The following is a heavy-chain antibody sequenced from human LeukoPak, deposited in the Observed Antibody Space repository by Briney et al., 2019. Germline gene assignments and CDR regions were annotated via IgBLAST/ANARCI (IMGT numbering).Heavy chain of an antibody. CDR1: GITFSNYA. Sequence: PGGSLRLSCAASGITFSNYAMIWVRQAPGKGLEWVSAIRGSGGGTYYADSVKGRFTISRDNSKSTLYLQMNSLRAEDSAVYYCAKDPNGDYIGAFDIWGQGTMVTVSS. CDR3: AKDPNGDYIGAFDI. V-gene: IGHV3-23*01. D-gene: IGHD4-17*01. CDR2: IRGSGGGT. J-gene: IGHJ3*02.